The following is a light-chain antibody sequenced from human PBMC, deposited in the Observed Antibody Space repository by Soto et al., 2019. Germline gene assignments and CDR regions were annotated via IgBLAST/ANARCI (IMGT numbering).Light chain of an antibody. CDR1: SSDVGGYNY. J-gene: IGLJ1*01. CDR2: EVS. Sequence: QSVLTQPPSASGSPGQSVTISCTGTSSDVGGYNYVSWYQQHPGKAPKLMIYEVSKRPSGVPDRFSGSKSGNTASLTVSGLQAEYEADYYCSSYAGSNILYVFGTGTKVTVL. CDR3: SSYAGSNILYV. V-gene: IGLV2-8*01.